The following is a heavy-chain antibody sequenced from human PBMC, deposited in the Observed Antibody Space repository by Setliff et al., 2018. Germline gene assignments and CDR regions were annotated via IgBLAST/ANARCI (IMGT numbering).Heavy chain of an antibody. V-gene: IGHV1-18*01. CDR1: GYTFSNYG. D-gene: IGHD2-2*01. J-gene: IGHJ4*02. CDR3: SRLVRYCTTTSCQGASGVEF. CDR2: ISAYSGNT. Sequence: VASVKVSCKASGYTFSNYGITWVRQAPGQGLEWMGWISAYSGNTKYAQKLQGRVTMTTDTPTTTAYLELRSLTSDDTAVYYCSRLVRYCTTTSCQGASGVEFWGQGTLVTVS.